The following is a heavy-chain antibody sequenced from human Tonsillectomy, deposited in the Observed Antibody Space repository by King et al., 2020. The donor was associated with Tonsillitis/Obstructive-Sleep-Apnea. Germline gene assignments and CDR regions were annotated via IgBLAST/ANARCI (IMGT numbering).Heavy chain of an antibody. CDR2: ISGGGLST. V-gene: IGHV3-23*04. CDR3: AKLDPI. CDR1: GLTFSNYD. J-gene: IGHJ3*02. Sequence: QLVQSGGGLVQPGGSLRLSCAASGLTFSNYDMTWVRQAPGKGREWVSTISGGGLSTYYADSVKGRFTISRDNSKDTLSLQMNTLRAEDTAVYYCAKLDPIWGQGTVVTV.